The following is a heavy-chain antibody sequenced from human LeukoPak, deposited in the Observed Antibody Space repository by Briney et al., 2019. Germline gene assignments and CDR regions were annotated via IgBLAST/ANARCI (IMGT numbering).Heavy chain of an antibody. CDR1: GFTVNRNY. Sequence: PGGSLRLSCAASGFTVNRNYMSWVRQAPGKGLEWVSVIYSGGATYYADSVKGRFTISRDNSKNTLYLQMNSLRADDTAVYYCAGSSAYYPDAFDIWGQGTMVSVSS. D-gene: IGHD3-22*01. CDR2: IYSGGAT. J-gene: IGHJ3*02. CDR3: AGSSAYYPDAFDI. V-gene: IGHV3-53*01.